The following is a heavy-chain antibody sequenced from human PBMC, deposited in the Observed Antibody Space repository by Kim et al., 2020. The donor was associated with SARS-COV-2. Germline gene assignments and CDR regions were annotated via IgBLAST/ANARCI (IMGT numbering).Heavy chain of an antibody. Sequence: GSTNYNPSLKSRVTISVATSKNQFSLKLSSVTAADTAVYYCARHGYRAENWGQGTLVTVSS. CDR3: ARHGYRAEN. V-gene: IGHV4-59*08. D-gene: IGHD5-12*01. CDR2: GST. J-gene: IGHJ4*02.